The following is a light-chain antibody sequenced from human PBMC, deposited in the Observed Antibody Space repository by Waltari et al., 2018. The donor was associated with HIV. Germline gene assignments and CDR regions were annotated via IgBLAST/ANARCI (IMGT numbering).Light chain of an antibody. CDR1: SSDVGAYNF. Sequence: QSALTQPASVSGSPGQSITISCTGTSSDVGAYNFVSWYQHYPAKAPKLMIYEVSKLPSGVSDRFSGAKSDNAASLTISGLQAEDEADYYCSSYTSSNAYVVFGGGTKLTVL. J-gene: IGLJ2*01. CDR2: EVS. V-gene: IGLV2-14*01. CDR3: SSYTSSNAYVV.